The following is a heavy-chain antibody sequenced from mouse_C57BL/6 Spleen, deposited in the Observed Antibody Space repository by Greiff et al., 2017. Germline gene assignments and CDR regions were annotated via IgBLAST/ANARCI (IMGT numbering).Heavy chain of an antibody. CDR1: GYTFTSYW. CDR3: ARGGSSGYVGY. Sequence: QVQLQQPGAELVMPGASVKLSCKASGYTFTSYWMHWVKQRPGQGLEWIGEIDPSDSYTNYNQKFKGKSTLTVDKSSSTAYMQLSSLTSEDSAVYYCARGGSSGYVGYWGQGTTLTVSS. CDR2: IDPSDSYT. J-gene: IGHJ2*01. V-gene: IGHV1-69*01. D-gene: IGHD3-2*02.